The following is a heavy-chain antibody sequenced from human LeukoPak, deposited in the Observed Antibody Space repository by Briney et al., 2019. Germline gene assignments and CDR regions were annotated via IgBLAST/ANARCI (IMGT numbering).Heavy chain of an antibody. D-gene: IGHD4-11*01. CDR2: ISYDGSNK. CDR3: ARDYSMYGMDV. Sequence: GGSLRLSCAASGFTFSSYAMHWVRQAPGKGLEWVAVISYDGSNKYYADSVKGRFTISRDNSKNTLYLQMNSLRAEDTAVYYCARDYSMYGMDVWGQGTTVTVSS. CDR1: GFTFSSYA. V-gene: IGHV3-30*04. J-gene: IGHJ6*02.